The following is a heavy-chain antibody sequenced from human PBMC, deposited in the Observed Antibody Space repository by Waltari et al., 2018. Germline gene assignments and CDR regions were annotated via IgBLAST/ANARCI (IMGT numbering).Heavy chain of an antibody. D-gene: IGHD2-21*01. CDR1: GFTFGSYA. V-gene: IGHV3-23*01. CDR2: ISGVGTGT. Sequence: EVQLLESGGGLVQPGGSLRLSCAASGFTFGSYAMSWVRQIPGKGLEWCSSISGVGTGTYYADSVKGRFTISRDNSKNTLSLQMNSLRAEDTALYYCATFKGEHWGQGTLVTVSS. J-gene: IGHJ4*02. CDR3: ATFKGEH.